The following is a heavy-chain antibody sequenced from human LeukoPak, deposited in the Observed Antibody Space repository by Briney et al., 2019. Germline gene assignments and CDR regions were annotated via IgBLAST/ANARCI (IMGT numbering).Heavy chain of an antibody. CDR2: IIPIFGTA. CDR3: ARDRDCSGGSCYYGNDP. CDR1: GGTFSSYA. J-gene: IGHJ5*02. Sequence: SVKVSCKASGGTFSSYAISWVRQAPGQGLEWMGGIIPIFGTATYAQKFQGRVTITADESTSTAYMELSSLRSEDTAVYYCARDRDCSGGSCYYGNDPWGQGTLVTVSS. D-gene: IGHD2-15*01. V-gene: IGHV1-69*13.